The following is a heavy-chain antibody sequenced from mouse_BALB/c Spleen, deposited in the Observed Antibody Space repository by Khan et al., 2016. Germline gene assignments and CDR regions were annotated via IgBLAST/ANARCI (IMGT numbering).Heavy chain of an antibody. D-gene: IGHD4-1*01. Sequence: QVQLKESGPGLVAPSQSLSITCTVSGFSLTGYGVNWVRQPPGKGLEWLGMIWGDGSTDYNSALKSRLSLSKDNSKSQVFLKMNSLQTNDTARYYCARNWDYFDYWGQGTTLTVSS. V-gene: IGHV2-6-7*01. CDR2: IWGDGST. J-gene: IGHJ2*01. CDR1: GFSLTGYG. CDR3: ARNWDYFDY.